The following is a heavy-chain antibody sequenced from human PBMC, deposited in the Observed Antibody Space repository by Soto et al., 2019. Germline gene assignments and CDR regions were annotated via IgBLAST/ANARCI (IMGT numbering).Heavy chain of an antibody. CDR2: MNPNSCNT. Sequence: QVQLVQSGAEVKKPGASVKVSCKAAGYTFTSYDINWGRQATGQGLEWMGWMNPNSCNTGYAKKFQGRVTMTRNTSISTAYMELSSLRSEDTAVYYFAREVGATRVDVWCQGTTVTVSS. J-gene: IGHJ6*02. CDR3: AREVGATRVDV. D-gene: IGHD1-26*01. CDR1: GYTFTSYD. V-gene: IGHV1-8*01.